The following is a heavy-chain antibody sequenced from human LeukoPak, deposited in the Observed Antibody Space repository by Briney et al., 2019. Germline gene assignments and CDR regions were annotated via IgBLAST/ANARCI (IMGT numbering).Heavy chain of an antibody. Sequence: PGGSLRLSCAASGFTFKSYWMSWVRQAPGKGLEWVANIKHDGSEKYYVDSVKGRFTISRDNAKNSLYLQMNSLRAEDTAVYYCARKNGLDYWGQGTLVTVSS. CDR3: ARKNGLDY. CDR1: GFTFKSYW. V-gene: IGHV3-7*01. D-gene: IGHD2-8*01. CDR2: IKHDGSEK. J-gene: IGHJ4*02.